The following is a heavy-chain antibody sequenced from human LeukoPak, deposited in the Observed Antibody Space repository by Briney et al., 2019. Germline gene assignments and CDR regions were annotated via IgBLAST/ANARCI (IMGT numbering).Heavy chain of an antibody. Sequence: EASVKVSCKASGYTFTGYYIHWVRQAPGQGLEWMGWINPNSGGTSFAQKFQGRVTMTRDTSISTAYMEMSRLRSDDTAVYYCAREMGFDDYLFDYWGQGTLVTVSS. CDR3: AREMGFDDYLFDY. CDR1: GYTFTGYY. V-gene: IGHV1-2*02. J-gene: IGHJ4*02. D-gene: IGHD2/OR15-2a*01. CDR2: INPNSGGT.